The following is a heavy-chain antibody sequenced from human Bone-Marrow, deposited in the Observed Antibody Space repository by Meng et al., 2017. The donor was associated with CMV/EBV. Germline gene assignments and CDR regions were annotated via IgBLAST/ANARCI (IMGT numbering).Heavy chain of an antibody. CDR3: GIAAAGVEYFQH. Sequence: ESLKISCAASGFTFSSYWMSWIRQPPGKGLEWIGEINHSGSTNYNPFLKSRVTISVDTSKNLFSLKLSSVTGAYTAVYYCGIAAAGVEYFQHWGQGTLVTVSS. V-gene: IGHV4-34*08. CDR2: INHSGST. D-gene: IGHD6-13*01. CDR1: GFTFSSYW. J-gene: IGHJ1*01.